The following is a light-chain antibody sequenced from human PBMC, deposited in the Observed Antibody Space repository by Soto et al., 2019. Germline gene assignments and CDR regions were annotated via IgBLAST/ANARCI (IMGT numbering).Light chain of an antibody. J-gene: IGLJ1*01. CDR2: GNN. Sequence: QSVLTQLPSASGTPGQGLTISCSGSSSNVGRNSVTWYQQLPGTAPKLLIYGNNQRPSGVPDRFSGSKSGTSASLAISGLQSEDEADYYCATWDDYLNVYVFGTGTKLTVL. V-gene: IGLV1-44*01. CDR3: ATWDDYLNVYV. CDR1: SSNVGRNS.